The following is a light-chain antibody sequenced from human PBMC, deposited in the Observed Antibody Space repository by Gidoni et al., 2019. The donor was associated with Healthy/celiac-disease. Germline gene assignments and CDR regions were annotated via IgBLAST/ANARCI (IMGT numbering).Light chain of an antibody. CDR1: QGISSA. J-gene: IGKJ4*01. Sequence: AIQLTQSPSSLSASVGDRATITCRASQGISSALAWYQQKPGKAPKLLIYDASSLESGVPSTFSGSGSGTDFTLTISSLQPEDFATYYCQQFNSYPHELTFGGGTKVEIK. CDR3: QQFNSYPHELT. V-gene: IGKV1-13*02. CDR2: DAS.